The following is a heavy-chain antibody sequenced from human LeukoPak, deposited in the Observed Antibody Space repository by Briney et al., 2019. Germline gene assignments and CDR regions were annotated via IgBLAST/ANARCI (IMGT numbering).Heavy chain of an antibody. CDR1: GGSINNYY. CDR3: ARGLMQGPHIVVVPADKRWFDP. V-gene: IGHV4-34*01. CDR2: IHHRGST. D-gene: IGHD2-2*01. J-gene: IGHJ5*02. Sequence: SETLSLTCTVSGGSINNYYWSWIRQPPGKRLEWIGEIHHRGSTNYSPSLKSRVTISVDTSKNQFSLKLTSVTAADTAVYYCARGLMQGPHIVVVPADKRWFDPWGQGTLVTVSS.